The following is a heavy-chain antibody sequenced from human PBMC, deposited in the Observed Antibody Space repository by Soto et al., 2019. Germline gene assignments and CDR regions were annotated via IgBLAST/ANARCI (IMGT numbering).Heavy chain of an antibody. D-gene: IGHD2-2*01. CDR1: GFTFTSSA. V-gene: IGHV1-58*01. CDR2: IVVGSGNT. CDR3: AAAALVPAAMPYYYYYGMDV. Sequence: ASVKVSCKASGFTFTSSAVQWVRQARGQRLEWIGWIVVGSGNTNYAQKFQERVTITRDMSTSTAYMELSSLRSEDTAVYYCAAAALVPAAMPYYYYYGMDVWGQGTTVTVSS. J-gene: IGHJ6*02.